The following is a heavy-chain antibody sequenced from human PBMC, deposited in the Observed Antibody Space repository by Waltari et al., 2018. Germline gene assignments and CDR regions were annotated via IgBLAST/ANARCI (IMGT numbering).Heavy chain of an antibody. CDR2: IKKDGSTK. CDR3: ARHGDFCVDF. J-gene: IGHJ4*02. D-gene: IGHD4-17*01. V-gene: IGHV3-7*01. Sequence: EVQVVESGGDLVQPGGSLRLSCAASGFTFSDYWMGWVRQAPGKGLEWVANIKKDGSTKYYVDSVKGRFTISRDNAKDSLFLQMNSLRAEDTAVYYCARHGDFCVDFWGQGIVVTVSS. CDR1: GFTFSDYW.